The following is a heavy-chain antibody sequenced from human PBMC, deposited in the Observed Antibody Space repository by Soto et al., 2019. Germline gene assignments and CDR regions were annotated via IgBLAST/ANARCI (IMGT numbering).Heavy chain of an antibody. V-gene: IGHV4-39*01. J-gene: IGHJ6*03. D-gene: IGHD6-13*01. CDR3: AINMAAAEYYYYYYMDV. Sequence: PSETLSLTCTVSGGSISSSSYYWGWIRQPPGKGLEWIGSIYYSGSTYYNPSLKSRVTISVDTSKNQFSLKLSSVTAADTAVYYCAINMAAAEYYYYYYMDVWGKGTTVT. CDR2: IYYSGST. CDR1: GGSISSSSYY.